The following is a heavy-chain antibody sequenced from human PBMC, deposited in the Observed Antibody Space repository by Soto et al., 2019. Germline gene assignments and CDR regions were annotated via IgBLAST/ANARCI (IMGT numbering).Heavy chain of an antibody. V-gene: IGHV1-24*01. CDR2: FDPEDGET. CDR3: ATESTVTISDVY. J-gene: IGHJ4*02. D-gene: IGHD4-17*01. CDR1: GYTLTELS. Sequence: ASVKVSCKVSGYTLTELSMHWVRQAPGKGLEWMGGFDPEDGETIYAQKFQGRVTMTEDTSTDTAYMELSSLRSEDTAVYYCATESTVTISDVYWGQGNLVTVSS.